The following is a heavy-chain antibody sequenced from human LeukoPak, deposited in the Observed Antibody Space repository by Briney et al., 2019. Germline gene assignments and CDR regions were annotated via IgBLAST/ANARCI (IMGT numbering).Heavy chain of an antibody. Sequence: GGSLRLSCAASGFTVSSNYMSWVRQAPGKGLEWVSVIYSGGSTYYADSVKGRFTISRDNSKNTLYLQMNSLRAEDTAVYYCARDSILEMATGRYFDYWGQGTLVTVSS. D-gene: IGHD5-24*01. J-gene: IGHJ4*02. CDR1: GFTVSSNY. CDR2: IYSGGST. CDR3: ARDSILEMATGRYFDY. V-gene: IGHV3-66*02.